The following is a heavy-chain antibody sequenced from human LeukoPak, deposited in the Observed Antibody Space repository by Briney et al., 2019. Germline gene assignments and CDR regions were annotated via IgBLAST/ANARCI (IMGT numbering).Heavy chain of an antibody. D-gene: IGHD3-10*01. V-gene: IGHV4-59*01. CDR2: IYYTGIT. CDR1: GDSISSYC. Sequence: SETLSLTCTVSGDSISSYCWSWIRQPPGKGLEWIGYIYYTGITKYNPSLKSRVTMSVDTSKNQFSLKLTSVTAADMAVYYCARYCSTSGTKVFGIWGQGTMVTVSS. CDR3: ARYCSTSGTKVFGI. J-gene: IGHJ3*02.